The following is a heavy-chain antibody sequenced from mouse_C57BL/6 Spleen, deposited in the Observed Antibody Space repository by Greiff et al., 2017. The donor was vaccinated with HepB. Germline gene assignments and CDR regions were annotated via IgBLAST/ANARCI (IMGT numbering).Heavy chain of an antibody. Sequence: VQLQQSGAELVKPGASVKISCKASGYAFSSYWMNWVKQRPGKGLEWIGQIYPGDGDTNYNGKFKGKATLTADKSSSTAYMQLSSLTSEDSAVYFCARGDYDSRAWFAYWGQGTLVTVSA. CDR1: GYAFSSYW. J-gene: IGHJ3*01. V-gene: IGHV1-80*01. D-gene: IGHD1-1*01. CDR2: IYPGDGDT. CDR3: ARGDYDSRAWFAY.